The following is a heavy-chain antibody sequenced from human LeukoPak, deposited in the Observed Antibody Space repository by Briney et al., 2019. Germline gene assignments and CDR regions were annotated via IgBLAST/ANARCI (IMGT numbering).Heavy chain of an antibody. Sequence: VASVKPSCKVSGGTPSSYAISRVRQAPSQGLEWMGGIIPIFGRENYAQKFQGRVKMTAEESTSTADMKLSSRRSEDTAVYYCARGSQLRYFDWPSPGGAFDIWGQGAIVSLSS. D-gene: IGHD3-9*01. V-gene: IGHV1-69*01. J-gene: IGHJ3*02. CDR1: GGTPSSYA. CDR2: IIPIFGRE. CDR3: ARGSQLRYFDWPSPGGAFDI.